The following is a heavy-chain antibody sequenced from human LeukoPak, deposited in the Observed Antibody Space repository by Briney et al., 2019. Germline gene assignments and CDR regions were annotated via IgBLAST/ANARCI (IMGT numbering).Heavy chain of an antibody. Sequence: ETLSLTCAVYGGSFSGYYWSWIRQPPGKGLEWIGEINHSGSTNYNPSLKSRVPISVDTSKNQFSLKLSSGTAADTAVYSCARGRSQWLVRPWGREPLVPVSS. CDR3: ARGRSQWLVRP. CDR2: INHSGST. J-gene: IGHJ5*02. CDR1: GGSFSGYY. V-gene: IGHV4-34*01. D-gene: IGHD6-19*01.